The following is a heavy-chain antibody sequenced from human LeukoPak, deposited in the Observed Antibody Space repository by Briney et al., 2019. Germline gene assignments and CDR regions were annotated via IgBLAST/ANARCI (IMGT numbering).Heavy chain of an antibody. CDR2: IIPIFGTA. CDR3: ASAYSSGLGEFDY. D-gene: IGHD6-19*01. CDR1: GGTFSSYA. V-gene: IGHV1-69*06. Sequence: SVKVSCKASGGTFSSYAISWVRQAPGQGLEWMGGIIPIFGTANYAQKFQGRVTITADKPTSTAYMELSSLRSEDTAVYYCASAYSSGLGEFDYWGQGTLVTVSS. J-gene: IGHJ4*02.